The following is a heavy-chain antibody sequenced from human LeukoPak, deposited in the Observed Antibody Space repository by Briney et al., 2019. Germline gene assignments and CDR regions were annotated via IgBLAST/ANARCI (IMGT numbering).Heavy chain of an antibody. D-gene: IGHD3-10*01. V-gene: IGHV3-21*01. CDR3: ARYYRRWFGEFRKHNAFDI. Sequence: GGSLRLSCAASGFTFSSYSMNWVRQAPGKGLEWVSSISSSSSYIYYADSVKGRFTISRDNAKNSLYLQMNSLRAEDTAVYYCARYYRRWFGEFRKHNAFDIWGQGTMVTVSS. CDR1: GFTFSSYS. J-gene: IGHJ3*02. CDR2: ISSSSSYI.